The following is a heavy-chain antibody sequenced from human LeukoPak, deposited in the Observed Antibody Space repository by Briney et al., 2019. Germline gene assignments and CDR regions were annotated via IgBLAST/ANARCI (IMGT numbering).Heavy chain of an antibody. CDR1: GFTFSSYA. Sequence: GGSLRLSCAASGFTFSSYAMSWVRQAPGKGLEWVSAISGSGGSTYYADSVKGRFTISRDNSKNTLYLQMNSLRADDTAVYYCAKRRYGSGSYPDYWGQGTLVTVSS. J-gene: IGHJ4*02. CDR2: ISGSGGST. V-gene: IGHV3-23*01. D-gene: IGHD3-10*01. CDR3: AKRRYGSGSYPDY.